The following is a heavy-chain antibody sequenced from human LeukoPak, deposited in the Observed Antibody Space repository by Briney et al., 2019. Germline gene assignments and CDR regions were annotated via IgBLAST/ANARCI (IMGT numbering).Heavy chain of an antibody. CDR2: ISQDGREK. J-gene: IGHJ4*02. CDR1: GFTSGDYW. V-gene: IGHV3-7*01. Sequence: GGSLRLSCTASGFTSGDYWMSWLRQAPGKGLEWVINISQDGREKYFVDSVKGRFTISRDNAKNSLYLQMNSLRAEDTAVYYCARDGSGWSVYWGQGTLVTVSS. CDR3: ARDGSGWSVY. D-gene: IGHD6-19*01.